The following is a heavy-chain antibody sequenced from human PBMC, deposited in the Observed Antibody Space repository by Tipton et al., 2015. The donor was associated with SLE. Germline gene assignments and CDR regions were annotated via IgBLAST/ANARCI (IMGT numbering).Heavy chain of an antibody. D-gene: IGHD6-13*01. CDR2: RYHSGST. J-gene: IGHJ3*02. Sequence: TLSLTCAVSGYSISSGYYWGWLRPHPGKGLEWIGSRYHSGSTYYNPSLKSRVTISVDTSKNQFSLKLSSVTAADTAVYYCARDGGEAAAGTGAFDIWGQGTMVTVSS. V-gene: IGHV4-38-2*02. CDR3: ARDGGEAAAGTGAFDI. CDR1: GYSISSGYY.